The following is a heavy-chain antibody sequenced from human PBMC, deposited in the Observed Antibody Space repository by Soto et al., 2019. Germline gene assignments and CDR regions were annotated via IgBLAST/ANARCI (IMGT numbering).Heavy chain of an antibody. CDR3: ARGSPYYDYVWGSYRFGQYFGY. CDR2: IYHSGST. D-gene: IGHD3-16*02. J-gene: IGHJ4*02. V-gene: IGHV4-30-2*01. CDR1: GGSISSGGYS. Sequence: PSETLSLTCAVSGGSISSGGYSWRWMRQPPGKGLEWIGYIYHSGSTYYNPSLKSRVTISVDRSKNQFSLKLSSVTAADTAVYYCARGSPYYDYVWGSYRFGQYFGYWGQGTLVTVSS.